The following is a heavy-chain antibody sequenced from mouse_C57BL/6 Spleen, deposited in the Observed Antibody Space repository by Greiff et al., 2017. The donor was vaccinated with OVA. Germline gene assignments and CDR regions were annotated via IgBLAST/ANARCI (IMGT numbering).Heavy chain of an antibody. CDR1: GFSFNTYA. J-gene: IGHJ2*01. Sequence: EVKLVESGGGLVQPKGSLKLSCAASGFSFNTYAMNWVRQAPGKGLEWVARIRSKSNNYATYYADSVKDRFTISRDDSESMLYLQMNNLKTEDTAMYYCVRQYSNYYLDYWGQGTTLTVSS. D-gene: IGHD2-5*01. CDR3: VRQYSNYYLDY. CDR2: IRSKSNNYAT. V-gene: IGHV10-1*01.